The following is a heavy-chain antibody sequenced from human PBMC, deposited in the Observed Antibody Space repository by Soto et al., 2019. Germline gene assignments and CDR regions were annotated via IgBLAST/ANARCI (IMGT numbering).Heavy chain of an antibody. D-gene: IGHD3-22*01. CDR3: ARGKGSSGGYFDY. CDR1: GGSVSGGSYY. Sequence: SETLSLTCNVSGGSVSGGSYYWSWIRQPPGKGLEWIGYLFSSGSTNYNRSLKSRVSVSVDTSRNQFSLKVFSVTAADTAVYYCARGKGSSGGYFDYWGRGTLVTVSS. CDR2: LFSSGST. J-gene: IGHJ4*02. V-gene: IGHV4-61*01.